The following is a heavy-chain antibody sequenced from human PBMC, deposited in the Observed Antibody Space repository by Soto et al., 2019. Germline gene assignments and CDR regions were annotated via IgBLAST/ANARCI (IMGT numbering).Heavy chain of an antibody. CDR1: AGSISGYY. Sequence: SETLSLTCTVSAGSISGYYWTWIRQPAGKGLEWIGRIYTSGTTNYNPSLKSRVTMSVDTSKNQFSLKLSSVTATDTADYYCARVTYGDYVDYWGQGTLVTVSS. CDR2: IYTSGTT. D-gene: IGHD4-17*01. J-gene: IGHJ4*02. V-gene: IGHV4-4*07. CDR3: ARVTYGDYVDY.